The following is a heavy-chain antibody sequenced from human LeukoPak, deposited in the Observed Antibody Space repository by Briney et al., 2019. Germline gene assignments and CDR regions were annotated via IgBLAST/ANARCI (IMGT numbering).Heavy chain of an antibody. CDR1: GYSISNNYY. V-gene: IGHV4-38-2*01. CDR3: ARQHDSYYYYYIDV. CDR2: LYHSDSA. Sequence: PSETLSLTCAVSGYSISNNYYWVWIRQPPGRGLEWIGSLYHSDSAYYNTSLRSRVSMSVDTSKNQFSLTLSFVTAADTAVYHCARQHDSYYYYYIDVWGSGTTVTVSS. J-gene: IGHJ6*03.